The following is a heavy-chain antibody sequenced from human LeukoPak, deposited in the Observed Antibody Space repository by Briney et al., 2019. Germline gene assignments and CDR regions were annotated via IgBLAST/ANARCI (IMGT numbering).Heavy chain of an antibody. CDR3: AKRYYGSGSYSAEYYFDY. V-gene: IGHV3-23*01. CDR2: ISGSGGST. CDR1: GLTFSDYY. D-gene: IGHD3-10*01. Sequence: GSLRLSCAVSGLTFSDYYLSWIRQAPGKGLEWVSAISGSGGSTYYADSVKGRFTISRDNSKNTLYLQMNSLTAEDTAAYYCAKRYYGSGSYSAEYYFDYWGQGTLVTVSS. J-gene: IGHJ4*02.